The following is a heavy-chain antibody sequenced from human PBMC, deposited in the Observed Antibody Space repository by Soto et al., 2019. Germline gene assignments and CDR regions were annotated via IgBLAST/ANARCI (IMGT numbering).Heavy chain of an antibody. V-gene: IGHV1-3*04. D-gene: IGHD6-25*01. CDR2: INTNNGDT. Sequence: ASVKVSCKASGYIFTSYAVHWVRQAPGQRLEWMGWINTNNGDTKYSQDLQGRVTFTRDTSASTAYMELTSLRSEDTAVYYCAREPYSSENWFDPWGQGSLVTVSS. CDR3: AREPYSSENWFDP. J-gene: IGHJ5*02. CDR1: GYIFTSYA.